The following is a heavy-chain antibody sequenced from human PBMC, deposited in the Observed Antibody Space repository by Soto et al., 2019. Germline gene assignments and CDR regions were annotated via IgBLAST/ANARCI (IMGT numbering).Heavy chain of an antibody. J-gene: IGHJ5*02. Sequence: RASVKVSCKASGGTFSSYAISWVRQAPGQGLEWMGGIIPIFGTANYAQKFQGRVTITADEPTSSAYMELSSLRSEDTAVYYCARGPVVAADFNWFDPWGQGTLVTVSS. CDR3: ARGPVVAADFNWFDP. CDR2: IIPIFGTA. V-gene: IGHV1-69*13. CDR1: GGTFSSYA. D-gene: IGHD2-15*01.